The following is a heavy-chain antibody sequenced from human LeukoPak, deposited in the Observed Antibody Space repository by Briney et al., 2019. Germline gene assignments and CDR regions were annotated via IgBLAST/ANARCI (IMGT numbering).Heavy chain of an antibody. Sequence: ASVKVSCKASGYTFTSYTINWVRQAPGQGLEWMGGISAYNTNTNYAQKVQGRVPMTTDTSTSTAYMELRSLRSDDTAVYYCARQGDWIDYWGQGTLVTVSS. CDR3: ARQGDWIDY. D-gene: IGHD2-21*02. CDR1: GYTFTSYT. V-gene: IGHV1-18*01. J-gene: IGHJ4*02. CDR2: ISAYNTNT.